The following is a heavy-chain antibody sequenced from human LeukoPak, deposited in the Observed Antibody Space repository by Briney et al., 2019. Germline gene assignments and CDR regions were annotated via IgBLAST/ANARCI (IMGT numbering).Heavy chain of an antibody. CDR1: GGTFSSYA. CDR2: IIPIFGTA. Sequence: SVKVSCKASGGTFSSYAISWVRQAPGQGLEWMGRIIPIFGTANYAQKFHGRVTITTDESTSTAYMELSSLRSEDTAVYYCARVFTMIVGGAFDIWGQGTMVTVSS. D-gene: IGHD3-22*01. CDR3: ARVFTMIVGGAFDI. V-gene: IGHV1-69*05. J-gene: IGHJ3*02.